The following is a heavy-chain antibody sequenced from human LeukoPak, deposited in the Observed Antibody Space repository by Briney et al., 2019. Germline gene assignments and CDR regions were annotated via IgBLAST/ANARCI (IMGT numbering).Heavy chain of an antibody. Sequence: SETLSLTCAVSGYSIRSGYYWGWIRQPPGKGLEWIGSIYHSGSTYYNPSLKSRVTISVDTSKNQFSLKLSSVTAADTAVYYCALNTGPDYLGQGTLVTVSS. CDR3: ALNTGPDY. D-gene: IGHD1-1*01. CDR2: IYHSGST. J-gene: IGHJ4*02. V-gene: IGHV4-38-2*01. CDR1: GYSIRSGYY.